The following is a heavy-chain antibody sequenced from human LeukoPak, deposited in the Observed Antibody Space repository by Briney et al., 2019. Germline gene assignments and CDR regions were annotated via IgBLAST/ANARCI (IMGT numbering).Heavy chain of an antibody. CDR2: INPNSGGT. CDR3: ASLRLIDY. Sequence: GASVKVSCKASGYTFSNYYMHWVRQAPGQGLEWMGWINPNSGGTNYAEKFQGRATMTRDRSISTAYMELSRLGSDDTAVYYCASLRLIDYWGQGTLVTVST. J-gene: IGHJ4*02. CDR1: GYTFSNYY. V-gene: IGHV1-2*02. D-gene: IGHD4-17*01.